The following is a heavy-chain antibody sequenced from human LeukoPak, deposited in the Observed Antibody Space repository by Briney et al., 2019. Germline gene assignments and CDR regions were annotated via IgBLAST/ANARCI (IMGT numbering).Heavy chain of an antibody. J-gene: IGHJ4*02. Sequence: SETLSLTCTVSGVSISSSSYYWGWIRQPPGKGLEWIGSIYYSGSTYYNPSLKSRVTISVDTSRNQFSLKLSSVTAADTAVYYCASPVAGIDGDFFDYWGQGTLVTVSS. CDR2: IYYSGST. CDR3: ASPVAGIDGDFFDY. CDR1: GVSISSSSYY. D-gene: IGHD6-19*01. V-gene: IGHV4-39*01.